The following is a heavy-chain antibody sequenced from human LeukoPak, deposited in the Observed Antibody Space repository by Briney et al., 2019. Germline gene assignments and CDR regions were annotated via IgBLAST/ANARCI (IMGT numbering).Heavy chain of an antibody. CDR2: IYYSGST. Sequence: SETLSLTCTVSGGSISSYYWSWIRQPPGKGLEWIGYIYYSGSTNYNPSLKSRVTISVDTSKNQFSLKLSPVTAADTAVYYCARQGDGYTLGYWGQGTLVTVSS. D-gene: IGHD5-24*01. J-gene: IGHJ4*02. CDR1: GGSISSYY. CDR3: ARQGDGYTLGY. V-gene: IGHV4-59*08.